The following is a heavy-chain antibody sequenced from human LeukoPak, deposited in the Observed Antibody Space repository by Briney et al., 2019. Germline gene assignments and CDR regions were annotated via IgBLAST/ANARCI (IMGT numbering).Heavy chain of an antibody. CDR3: AKMGVVAARPGTFDY. CDR1: GFTFSSYG. Sequence: GGSLRLSCAASGFTFSSYGMHWVRQAPGKGLEWVAVIWYDGSNKYYADSVKGRFTISRDNSKNTLYLQMNSLRAEDTAVYYCAKMGVVAARPGTFDYWGQGTLVTVSS. J-gene: IGHJ4*02. D-gene: IGHD6-6*01. V-gene: IGHV3-33*06. CDR2: IWYDGSNK.